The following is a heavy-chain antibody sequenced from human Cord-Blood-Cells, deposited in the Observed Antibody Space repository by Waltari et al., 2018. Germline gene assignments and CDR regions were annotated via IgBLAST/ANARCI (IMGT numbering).Heavy chain of an antibody. CDR2: IYSDCST. CDR1: GFTVSSNY. J-gene: IGHJ4*02. CDR3: ARGSSGWYYFDY. D-gene: IGHD6-19*01. V-gene: IGHV3-53*02. Sequence: EVQLVETGGGLIQPGGSLRLSCAASGFTVSSNYMRWVRQAPGQGLGRVSVIYSDCSTYYADSVKCLFTISRDNSKNTLYLQMNSLRAEDTAVYYCARGSSGWYYFDYWGQGTLVTVSS.